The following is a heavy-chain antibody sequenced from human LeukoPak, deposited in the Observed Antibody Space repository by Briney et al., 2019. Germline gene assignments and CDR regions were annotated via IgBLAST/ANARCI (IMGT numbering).Heavy chain of an antibody. CDR1: GFTFSSYS. CDR2: ISSSSSYI. D-gene: IGHD2-2*01. Sequence: PGGSLRLSCAASGFTFSSYSMNWVRQAPGKGLEWVSSISSSSSYIYYADSVKGRFTISRDNSKNSLYLQMNSLRAEDTAVYYCARAGCSSTSCFYGMDVWGQGTTVTVS. CDR3: ARAGCSSTSCFYGMDV. V-gene: IGHV3-21*01. J-gene: IGHJ6*02.